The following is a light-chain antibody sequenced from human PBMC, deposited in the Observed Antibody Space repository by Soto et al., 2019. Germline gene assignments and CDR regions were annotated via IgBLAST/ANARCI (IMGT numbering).Light chain of an antibody. Sequence: DIQMTQSPSSLSASVGDRVIITCRASQTISSHLKWYQQKPGNAPNLLVYAASSLQSGVASRFTGSGSGTDFTLTISSLQPEDFATYFCQQSYTTPITFGQGTRLEI. CDR3: QQSYTTPIT. V-gene: IGKV1-39*01. CDR2: AAS. J-gene: IGKJ5*01. CDR1: QTISSH.